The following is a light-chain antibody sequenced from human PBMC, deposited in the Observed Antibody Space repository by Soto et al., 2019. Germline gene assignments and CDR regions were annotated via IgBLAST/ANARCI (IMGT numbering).Light chain of an antibody. CDR1: QSVSSSY. Sequence: EIVLTQSPGTLSLSPGERATLSCRASQSVSSSYLAWYQQKPGQAPRLLLYGASSRATGIPDRFSGSGSGTDFTLTISRLEPEDVAGYYCQQYGSAHPWTFGQGTKVEIK. CDR2: GAS. V-gene: IGKV3-20*01. J-gene: IGKJ1*01. CDR3: QQYGSAHPWT.